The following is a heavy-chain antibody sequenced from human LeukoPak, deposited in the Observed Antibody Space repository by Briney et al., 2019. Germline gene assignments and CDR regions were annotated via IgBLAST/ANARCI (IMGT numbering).Heavy chain of an antibody. CDR1: GFTFSSYG. J-gene: IGHJ3*02. V-gene: IGHV3-53*01. Sequence: GSLRLSCAASGFTFSSYGMHWVRQAPGKGLEWVSVIYSDGTTYYADSLKGRFTLSRDNSKNTLYLQMNSLRADDTAVYHCARGNDSGTYYGDAFDIWGQGTMVTVSS. CDR3: ARGNDSGTYYGDAFDI. D-gene: IGHD1-26*01. CDR2: IYSDGTT.